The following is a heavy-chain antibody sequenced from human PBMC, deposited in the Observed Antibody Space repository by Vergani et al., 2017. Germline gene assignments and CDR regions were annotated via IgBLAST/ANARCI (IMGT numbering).Heavy chain of an antibody. CDR2: INPSGGST. CDR3: ARYTEIAVAGTGDYYYYGMDV. V-gene: IGHV1-46*01. CDR1: GYTFTSYY. J-gene: IGHJ6*02. D-gene: IGHD6-19*01. Sequence: QVQLVQSGAEVKKPGASVKVSCKASGYTFTSYYMHWVRQAPGQGLEWMGIINPSGGSTSYAQKFQGRVTMTRDTSTSTVYMELSSLRSEDTAVYYCARYTEIAVAGTGDYYYYGMDVWGQGTTVTVSS.